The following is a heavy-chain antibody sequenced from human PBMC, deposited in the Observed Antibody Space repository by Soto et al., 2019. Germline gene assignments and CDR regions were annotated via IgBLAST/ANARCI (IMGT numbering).Heavy chain of an antibody. V-gene: IGHV4-39*01. CDR2: IYYSGST. CDR3: ARLCGGDCYGPNDAFDI. J-gene: IGHJ3*02. Sequence: QLQLQESGPGLVKPSETLSLTCTVSGGSISSSSYYWGWIRQPPGKGLEWIGSIYYSGSTYYNPSLKSRVTISVDTSKNQFSLKLSSVTAADTAVYYCARLCGGDCYGPNDAFDIWGQGTMVTVSS. CDR1: GGSISSSSYY. D-gene: IGHD2-21*02.